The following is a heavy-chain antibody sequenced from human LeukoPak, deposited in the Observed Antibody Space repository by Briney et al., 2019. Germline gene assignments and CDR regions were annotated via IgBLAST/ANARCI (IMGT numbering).Heavy chain of an antibody. CDR1: GFTFSNAW. CDR3: ARLELGSDAFDI. V-gene: IGHV3-15*01. Sequence: GGSLRLSCAASGFTFSNAWMSWVRQAPGKGLEWVGRIKSKTDGGTTDYAAPVKGRFTISRDDSKNTLYLQMNSLRAEDTAVYYCARLELGSDAFDIWGQGTMVTVSS. D-gene: IGHD7-27*01. J-gene: IGHJ3*02. CDR2: IKSKTDGGTT.